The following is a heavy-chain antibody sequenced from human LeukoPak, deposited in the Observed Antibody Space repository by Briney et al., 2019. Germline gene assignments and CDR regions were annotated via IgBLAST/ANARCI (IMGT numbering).Heavy chain of an antibody. D-gene: IGHD1-26*01. CDR2: MNPNSGNT. CDR3: ARAPEWGRANYYFYMDV. CDR1: GYTFTSYD. Sequence: ASVKVSFKASGYTFTSYDINWVRQATGQGLEWMGWMNPNSGNTGYAQKFQGRVTMTRNTSISTAYMELGSLRSEDTAVYYCARAPEWGRANYYFYMDVWGKGTTVTVSS. J-gene: IGHJ6*03. V-gene: IGHV1-8*01.